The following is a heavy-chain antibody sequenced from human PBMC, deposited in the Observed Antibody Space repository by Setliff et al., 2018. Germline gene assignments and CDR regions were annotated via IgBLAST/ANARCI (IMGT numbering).Heavy chain of an antibody. D-gene: IGHD1-26*01. V-gene: IGHV4-30-4*08. CDR2: IYYSGSA. CDR1: GGSISSGDYF. CDR3: AREVGTSTSSDSFDV. Sequence: PSETLSLTCTVSGGSISSGDYFWSWIRQPPGKGLEWIGYIYYSGSAYYNPSLKSRVTMSVDTSKNQSSLHLTSVTAADTAVYYCAREVGTSTSSDSFDVWGQGMMVTVSS. J-gene: IGHJ3*01.